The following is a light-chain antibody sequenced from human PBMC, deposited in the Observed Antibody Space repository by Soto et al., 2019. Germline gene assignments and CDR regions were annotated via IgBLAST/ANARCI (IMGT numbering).Light chain of an antibody. V-gene: IGKV1-5*03. Sequence: DIQMTQSPSTLSASVGDRVTIPCRASQTIGSWLAWYQQKPGQAPSLLISEASTLESGVPSRYSGSESGTELILSISRLQPDDFESYYCQQYKSYPWTFGQGTKVEIK. CDR1: QTIGSW. CDR2: EAS. CDR3: QQYKSYPWT. J-gene: IGKJ1*01.